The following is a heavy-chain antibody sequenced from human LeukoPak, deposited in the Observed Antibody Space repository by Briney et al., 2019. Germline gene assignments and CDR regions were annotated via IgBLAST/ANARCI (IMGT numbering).Heavy chain of an antibody. V-gene: IGHV3-7*04. CDR3: GGGSGRFFNY. CDR1: GFTFTSYW. D-gene: IGHD6-19*01. J-gene: IGHJ4*02. Sequence: GGSLRLTCAASGFTFTSYWFSWVRQAPGKGLEWVAHIKQDGSEKYYLDSVKGRFSISRDNAKNSLYLQMNSLRDEDTAMYYCGGGSGRFFNYSGQGTLVTVSS. CDR2: IKQDGSEK.